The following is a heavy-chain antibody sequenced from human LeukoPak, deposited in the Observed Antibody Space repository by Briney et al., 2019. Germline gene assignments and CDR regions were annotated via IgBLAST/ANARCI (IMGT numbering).Heavy chain of an antibody. CDR2: INPDGTER. CDR1: GFTFSSHS. J-gene: IGHJ6*02. D-gene: IGHD6-19*01. CDR3: ARDLAAVPGPRMDV. Sequence: PGGSLRLSCAASGFTFSSHSMTWVRQAPGKGLEWVALINPDGTERYYVDSVKGRFTISRDNAKNSLDLQMDSLRAEDTAMYSCARDLAAVPGPRMDVWGQGTTVTVSS. V-gene: IGHV3-7*03.